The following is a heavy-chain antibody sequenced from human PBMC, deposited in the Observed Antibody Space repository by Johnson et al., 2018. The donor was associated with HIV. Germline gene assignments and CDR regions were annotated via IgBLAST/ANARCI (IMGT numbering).Heavy chain of an antibody. D-gene: IGHD6-13*01. CDR1: GFTFNNYG. CDR2: ISYDGSNK. CDR3: ANNLQQLATKDAFDI. V-gene: IGHV3-30*18. J-gene: IGHJ3*02. Sequence: QVQLVESGGGVVQPGRSLRLSCAASGFTFNNYGMHWVRQAPGKGLEWVAVISYDGSNKYYADSVKGRFTISRDNSKNTLYLQMNSLRAEDTAVYYCANNLQQLATKDAFDIWGQGTMVTVSS.